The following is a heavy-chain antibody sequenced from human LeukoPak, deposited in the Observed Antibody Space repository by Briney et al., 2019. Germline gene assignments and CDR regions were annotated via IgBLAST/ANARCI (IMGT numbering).Heavy chain of an antibody. CDR1: GFTFSSYE. CDR2: ISNSGSTI. Sequence: GGSLTLSCAASGFTFSSYEMNWVRQAPGKGLEWVSYISNSGSTIYYADSVKGRFTISRDNAQNSLYLQMNSLRAEDTAVYYCARDPLSATYYYDSSGYHFDYWGQGTLVTVSS. J-gene: IGHJ4*02. V-gene: IGHV3-48*03. CDR3: ARDPLSATYYYDSSGYHFDY. D-gene: IGHD3-22*01.